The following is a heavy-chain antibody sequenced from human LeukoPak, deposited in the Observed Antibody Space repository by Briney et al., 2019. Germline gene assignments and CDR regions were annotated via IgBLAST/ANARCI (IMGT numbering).Heavy chain of an antibody. D-gene: IGHD2-2*01. Sequence: ASVKVSCKVSGYTLTELSMHWVRQAPGKGLEWMGGFDPEDGETIYAQKFQGRVTMTEDTSTDTAYMELSRLRSDDTAVYYCARRVRHIVVVPAANWFDPWGQGTLVTVSS. J-gene: IGHJ5*02. CDR2: FDPEDGET. V-gene: IGHV1-24*01. CDR3: ARRVRHIVVVPAANWFDP. CDR1: GYTLTELS.